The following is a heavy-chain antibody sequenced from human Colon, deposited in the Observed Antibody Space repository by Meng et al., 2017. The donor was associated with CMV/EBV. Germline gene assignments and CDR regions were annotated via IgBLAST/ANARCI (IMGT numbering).Heavy chain of an antibody. CDR3: ARLLVGVLDTHAFDM. Sequence: GESLKISCAASGFTFDGYAMSWVRQAPGKGLEWVSVSYGSGRRSSSADSVKGSFSISRDNSKNTLYLQMSSLRAEDTAVYYCARLLVGVLDTHAFDMWGRGTMVTVSS. V-gene: IGHV3-23*03. J-gene: IGHJ3*02. CDR1: GFTFDGYA. CDR2: SYGSGRRS. D-gene: IGHD2-8*02.